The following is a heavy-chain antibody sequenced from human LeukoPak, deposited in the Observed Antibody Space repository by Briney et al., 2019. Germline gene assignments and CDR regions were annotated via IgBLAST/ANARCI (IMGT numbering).Heavy chain of an antibody. Sequence: GGSLRLSCAASGFTFSSYAMSWVRQAPGKGLEWVSAISGSGGSTYYADSVKGRFTISRDNSKNTLYLQMNSLGAEDTAVYYCAKGSSSSWANFDYWGQGTLVTVSS. D-gene: IGHD6-13*01. CDR3: AKGSSSSWANFDY. CDR2: ISGSGGST. V-gene: IGHV3-23*01. CDR1: GFTFSSYA. J-gene: IGHJ4*02.